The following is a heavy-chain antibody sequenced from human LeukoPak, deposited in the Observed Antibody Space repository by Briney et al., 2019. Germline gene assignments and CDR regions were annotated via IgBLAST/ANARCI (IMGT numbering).Heavy chain of an antibody. J-gene: IGHJ6*04. CDR2: MNPNSGNT. CDR3: ASGAMVTTEDYGMDV. Sequence: ASVKISCKASGYTFTSYDINWVRQATGQGLEWMGWMNPNSGNTGYAQKFRGRVTMTRNTSISTAYMELSSLRSEDTAVYYCASGAMVTTEDYGMDVWGEGGTVTVSS. CDR1: GYTFTSYD. V-gene: IGHV1-8*01. D-gene: IGHD4-17*01.